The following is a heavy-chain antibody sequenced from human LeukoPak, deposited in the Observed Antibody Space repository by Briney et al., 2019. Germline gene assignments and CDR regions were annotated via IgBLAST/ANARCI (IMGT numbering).Heavy chain of an antibody. CDR1: GYTFTNNY. Sequence: ASAKVSCKASGYTFTNNYLHWVRQAPGQGLEWMGMIYPRDGSTSYAQNFQGRVTVTRDTSTTTVHMELRGLRSEDTAVYYCARDQEGFDYWGQGTVVTVSS. V-gene: IGHV1-46*01. CDR2: IYPRDGST. CDR3: ARDQEGFDY. J-gene: IGHJ4*02.